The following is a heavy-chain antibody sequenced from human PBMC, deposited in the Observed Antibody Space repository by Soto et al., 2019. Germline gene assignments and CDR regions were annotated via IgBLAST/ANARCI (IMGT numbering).Heavy chain of an antibody. V-gene: IGHV3-23*01. Sequence: GGSLRLSCAASGFTFSSYAMSWVRQAPEKGLVWVSTISGSGGDTYSADSVKGRFTISRDNSKNTLYLQMNSLRAEDTAVYYCAKPKRGYSGYDPYYFDYWGQGTLVTVS. CDR3: AKPKRGYSGYDPYYFDY. J-gene: IGHJ4*02. CDR2: ISGSGGDT. CDR1: GFTFSSYA. D-gene: IGHD5-12*01.